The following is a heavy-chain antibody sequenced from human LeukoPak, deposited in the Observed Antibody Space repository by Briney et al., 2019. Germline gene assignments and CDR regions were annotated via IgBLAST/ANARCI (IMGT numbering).Heavy chain of an antibody. CDR2: ISGSGVST. CDR3: AKEEQWLPGDY. CDR1: GFTFSTYA. V-gene: IGHV3-23*01. Sequence: GGSLRLSCAASGFTFSTYAMSWVRQAPGKGLEWVSAISGSGVSTYYADSVRGRFTISRDNSKNTLYLQMNSLRAEDTAVYYCAKEEQWLPGDYWGQGTLVTVSS. J-gene: IGHJ4*02. D-gene: IGHD6-19*01.